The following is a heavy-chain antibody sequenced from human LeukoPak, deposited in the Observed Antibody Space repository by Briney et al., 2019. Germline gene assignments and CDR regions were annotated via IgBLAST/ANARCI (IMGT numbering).Heavy chain of an antibody. Sequence: ASETLSLTCTVSGGSISSGDYYWSWIRQPPGKGLEWIVYFYYSGSTYYNPSLKSRVTISVDTSKNQFSLKLSSVTAADTAVYYCARGNSGNVDTAMATFDYWGQGTLVTVSS. CDR1: GGSISSGDYY. V-gene: IGHV4-30-4*01. J-gene: IGHJ4*02. D-gene: IGHD5-18*01. CDR3: ARGNSGNVDTAMATFDY. CDR2: FYYSGST.